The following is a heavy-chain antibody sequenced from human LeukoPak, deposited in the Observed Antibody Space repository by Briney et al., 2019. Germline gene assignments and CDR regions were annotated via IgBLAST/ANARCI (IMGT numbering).Heavy chain of an antibody. Sequence: PSETLSLTCTVSGGSISSYYWSWIRQPPGKGLEWIGYIYYSGSTNYNPSLKSRVTISVDTSKNQFSLKLSSVTAADTAVYYCAKDGEVHPILFDYWGQGTLVTVSS. CDR1: GGSISSYY. J-gene: IGHJ4*02. CDR3: AKDGEVHPILFDY. D-gene: IGHD1-26*01. V-gene: IGHV4-59*12. CDR2: IYYSGST.